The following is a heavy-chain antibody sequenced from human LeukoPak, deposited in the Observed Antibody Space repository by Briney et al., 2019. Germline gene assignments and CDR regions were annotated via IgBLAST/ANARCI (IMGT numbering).Heavy chain of an antibody. D-gene: IGHD5-12*01. Sequence: PGGSLRLSCVASGFTFSNYAMSWVRQAPGKGLEWVLPISGNGAITNYADSVKGRFTISRDNSKNTLYLQMNSLRAEDTGVYYCAKTIGYGGYDAFDYWGQGSLVTVSS. CDR2: ISGNGAIT. J-gene: IGHJ4*02. V-gene: IGHV3-23*01. CDR3: AKTIGYGGYDAFDY. CDR1: GFTFSNYA.